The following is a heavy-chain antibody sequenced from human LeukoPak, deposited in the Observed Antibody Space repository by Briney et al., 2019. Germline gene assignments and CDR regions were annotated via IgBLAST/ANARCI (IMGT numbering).Heavy chain of an antibody. D-gene: IGHD2-15*01. V-gene: IGHV1-2*02. J-gene: IGHJ4*02. CDR3: AREVEYCSGGSCQRNFDY. Sequence: ASVKVSCKASGYTFTSYYMHWGRQAPGQGLEWMGWINPNSGGTNYAQKFQGRVTMTRDTSISTAYMELSRLRSDDTAVYYCAREVEYCSGGSCQRNFDYWGQGTLVTVFS. CDR2: INPNSGGT. CDR1: GYTFTSYY.